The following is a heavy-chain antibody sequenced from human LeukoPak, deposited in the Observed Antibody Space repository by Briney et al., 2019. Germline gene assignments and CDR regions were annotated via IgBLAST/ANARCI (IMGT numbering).Heavy chain of an antibody. CDR1: GFTFSSYS. CDR3: ARVAGSGWESDIDY. CDR2: ISSSSSYI. J-gene: IGHJ4*02. V-gene: IGHV3-21*01. D-gene: IGHD6-19*01. Sequence: GGSLRLSCAASGFTFSSYSMNWVRQAPGKGLEWVSSISSSSSYIYYADSVKGRFTISRDNAKNSLYLQMNSLRAEDTAVYYCARVAGSGWESDIDYWGQGTLVTASS.